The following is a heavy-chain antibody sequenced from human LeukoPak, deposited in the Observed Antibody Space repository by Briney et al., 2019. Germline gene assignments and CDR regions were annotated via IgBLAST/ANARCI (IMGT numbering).Heavy chain of an antibody. D-gene: IGHD3-22*01. V-gene: IGHV1-69*02. J-gene: IGHJ4*02. CDR3: ARHSSRGHYYDFDS. CDR2: IIPMLSIT. CDR1: GVTLITHI. Sequence: GASVKVSCKASGVTLITHIISWVRQAPGQGLEWMGRIIPMLSITNYAQKFQGRVTITADKSTNTAYMELTSLTSEDTAVYLCARHSSRGHYYDFDSWGQGTLVTVSS.